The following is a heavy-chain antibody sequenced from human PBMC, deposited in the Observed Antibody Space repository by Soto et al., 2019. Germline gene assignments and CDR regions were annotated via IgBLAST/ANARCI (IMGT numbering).Heavy chain of an antibody. CDR1: GFTFSDDS. CDR2: ISSISTTI. CDR3: ARSPYGAWYYFHY. Sequence: PGGALRLSCAASGFTFSDDSMTWVRQAPGKGLEWISYISSISTTIYYADSVKGRFTISRDNAKNSLYLQMNSLRDEDTAVYYCARSPYGAWYYFHYWGQGTLVTVSS. J-gene: IGHJ4*02. V-gene: IGHV3-48*02. D-gene: IGHD2-21*02.